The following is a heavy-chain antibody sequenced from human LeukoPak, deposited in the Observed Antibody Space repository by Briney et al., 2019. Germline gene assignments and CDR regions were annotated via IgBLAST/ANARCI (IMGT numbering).Heavy chain of an antibody. CDR1: GGSISTYY. J-gene: IGHJ3*02. CDR3: ARRQTFADSTAWYDTFDI. D-gene: IGHD6-19*01. Sequence: SETLSLTCTVSGGSISTYYWSWIRQPPGKGLEFIAYIYRSGIINYNPSLRSRVTMSVDTSENRFPLNLSSMTAADTAVYYCARRQTFADSTAWYDTFDIWGHGTMVTVSS. V-gene: IGHV4-59*08. CDR2: IYRSGII.